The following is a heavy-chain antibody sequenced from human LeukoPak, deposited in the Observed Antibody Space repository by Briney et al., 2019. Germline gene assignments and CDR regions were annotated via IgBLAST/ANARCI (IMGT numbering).Heavy chain of an antibody. CDR2: INPNSGGT. J-gene: IGHJ6*03. CDR1: GYTFTGYY. V-gene: IGHV1-2*06. CDR3: ARGYGSVSYYYYYYMDV. D-gene: IGHD4-17*01. Sequence: ASVKVSCKASGYTFTGYYMHWVRQAPGQGLEWMGRINPNSGGTNYAQKFQGRVTMTRDTSISTAYMELSRLRSDDTAVYYRARGYGSVSYYYYYYMDVWGKGTTVTVSS.